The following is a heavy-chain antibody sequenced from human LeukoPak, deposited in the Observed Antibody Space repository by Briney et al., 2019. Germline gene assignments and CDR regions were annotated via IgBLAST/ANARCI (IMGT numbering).Heavy chain of an antibody. J-gene: IGHJ4*02. CDR3: ASSILGYCSGGSCYPHY. V-gene: IGHV4-34*01. D-gene: IGHD2-15*01. CDR2: INHSGST. CDR1: GGSFSGYY. Sequence: PSETLSLTCAVYGGSFSGYYWSWIRQPPGKGLEWTGEINHSGSTNYNPSLKSRVTISVDTSKNQFSLKLSSVTAADTAVYYCASSILGYCSGGSCYPHYWGQGTLVTVSS.